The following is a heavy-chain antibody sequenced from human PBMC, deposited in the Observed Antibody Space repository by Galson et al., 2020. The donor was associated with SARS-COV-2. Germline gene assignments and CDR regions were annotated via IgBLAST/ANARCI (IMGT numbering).Heavy chain of an antibody. D-gene: IGHD3-22*01. CDR1: GFTFSSYW. CDR3: ARECYYDSGGPLDAFDI. J-gene: IGHJ3*02. CDR2: VNSDGSSR. V-gene: IGHV3-74*01. Sequence: GGSLRLSCAASGFTFSSYWMHWVRQAPGKGLEWVSRVNSDGSSRSYANSVKGRFSISRDNAKNTLYLQMNSLRAEDTAVYYCARECYYDSGGPLDAFDIWGQGTMVTVSS.